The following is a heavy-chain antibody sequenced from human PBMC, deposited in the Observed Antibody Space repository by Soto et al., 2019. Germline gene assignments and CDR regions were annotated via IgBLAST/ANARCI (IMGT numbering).Heavy chain of an antibody. CDR2: SNPEETTT. J-gene: IGHJ4*02. CDR1: GFTFSTYW. D-gene: IGHD2-15*01. CDR3: TRYTFGGRDY. V-gene: IGHV3-74*03. Sequence: GESLRLSCAASGFTFSTYWMHWVRQAPGKWLVWVSRSNPEETTTTYADSVRGRFTISRDDAKKTLYRQRKSLRVEDRAVYFCTRYTFGGRDYWGQGTLVTVSS.